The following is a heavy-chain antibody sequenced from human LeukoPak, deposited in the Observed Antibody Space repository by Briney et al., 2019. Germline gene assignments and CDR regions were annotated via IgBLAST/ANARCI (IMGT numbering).Heavy chain of an antibody. Sequence: GGPVSLSCAASGFTYSNYYMSWLPQAPGKGVEGVSYISSSSSYTNYADSVKGRFTISRENAQNSLYLQMNSLGAEDTAVYYCASQSGYGYNSGVFDIWGQGTMVTVSS. D-gene: IGHD5-24*01. J-gene: IGHJ3*02. CDR3: ASQSGYGYNSGVFDI. CDR1: GFTYSNYY. V-gene: IGHV3-11*06. CDR2: ISSSSSYT.